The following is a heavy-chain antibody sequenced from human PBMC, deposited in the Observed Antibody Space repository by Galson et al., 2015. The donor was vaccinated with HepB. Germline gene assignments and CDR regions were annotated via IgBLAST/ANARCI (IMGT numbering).Heavy chain of an antibody. CDR3: AGGDLGYCSGGSCSGAFDY. J-gene: IGHJ4*02. Sequence: SLRLSCAASGFTFSSYSMNWVRQAPGKGLEWVSYISSSSSTIYYADSVKGRFTISRDNAKNSLYLQMNSLRDEDTAVYYCAGGDLGYCSGGSCSGAFDYWGQGTLVTVSS. CDR2: ISSSSSTI. V-gene: IGHV3-48*02. D-gene: IGHD2-15*01. CDR1: GFTFSSYS.